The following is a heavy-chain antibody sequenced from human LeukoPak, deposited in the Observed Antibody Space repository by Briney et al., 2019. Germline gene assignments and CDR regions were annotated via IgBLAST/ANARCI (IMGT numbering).Heavy chain of an antibody. CDR2: IYTSGST. J-gene: IGHJ5*02. CDR1: GASISSGSYY. Sequence: SETLSLTCTVSGASISSGSYYWSWIRQPAGKGLEWIGRIYTSGSTNYNPSLKSRVTISVDTSKNQFSLKLSSVTAADTAVYYCARTYSGNRYNWFDPWGQGTLVTVSS. V-gene: IGHV4-61*02. CDR3: ARTYSGNRYNWFDP. D-gene: IGHD1-26*01.